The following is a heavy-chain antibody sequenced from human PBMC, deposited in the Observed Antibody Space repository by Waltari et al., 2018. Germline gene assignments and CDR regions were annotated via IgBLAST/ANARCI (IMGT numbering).Heavy chain of an antibody. CDR3: ARMQVEMATISAFDI. V-gene: IGHV3-64*01. CDR1: GFTLSSYP. Sequence: EVQLVESGGGLVQPGGSLRLSFAASGFTLSSYPMHWVRQAPGKGLEYVSAISSNGGSTYYANSVKGRFTISRDNSKNTLSLQMGSLRPEDMGVYYCARMQVEMATISAFDIWGQGTMVTVSS. CDR2: ISSNGGST. J-gene: IGHJ3*02. D-gene: IGHD5-12*01.